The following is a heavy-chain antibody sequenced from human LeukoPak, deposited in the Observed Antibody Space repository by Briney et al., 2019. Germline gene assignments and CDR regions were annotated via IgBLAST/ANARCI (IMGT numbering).Heavy chain of an antibody. Sequence: SETLSLTCTVSGDSINSGDYYWSWIRQPPGKGLEWIGYIYYSGSTYYNPSLKSRVTISLDTSKNQFSLRLSSVTAADTAVYYCASGWLRYYYFDNWGQGILVTVSS. D-gene: IGHD5-12*01. CDR2: IYYSGST. V-gene: IGHV4-30-4*08. J-gene: IGHJ4*02. CDR1: GDSINSGDYY. CDR3: ASGWLRYYYFDN.